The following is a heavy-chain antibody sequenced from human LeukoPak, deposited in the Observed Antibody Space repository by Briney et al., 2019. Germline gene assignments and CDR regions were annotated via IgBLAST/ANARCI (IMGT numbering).Heavy chain of an antibody. D-gene: IGHD6-19*01. J-gene: IGHJ4*02. CDR3: AREGYSSGWYYFDY. Sequence: SSETLSLTCAVDGGSFSGYYWSWIRQPPGQGLKWIGEINHSGSTNYNPSLKSRVTISVDTSKNQFSLKLSSVTAADTAVYYCAREGYSSGWYYFDYWGQGTLVTVSS. CDR1: GGSFSGYY. V-gene: IGHV4-34*01. CDR2: INHSGST.